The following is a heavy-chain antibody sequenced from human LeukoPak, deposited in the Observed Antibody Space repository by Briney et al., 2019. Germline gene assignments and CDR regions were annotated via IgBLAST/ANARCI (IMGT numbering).Heavy chain of an antibody. CDR2: ISSSGGTI. D-gene: IGHD5-18*01. CDR3: ASRGAYTYGYSFDY. CDR1: GFTFSSYA. V-gene: IGHV3-48*03. J-gene: IGHJ4*02. Sequence: GRSLRLSCAASGFTFSSYAMNWVRQAPGKGLEWISYISSSGGTIYYADSVNGRFTISRDNAKNSLYLQLNSPRAEDTAVYYCASRGAYTYGYSFDYWGQGTLVTVSS.